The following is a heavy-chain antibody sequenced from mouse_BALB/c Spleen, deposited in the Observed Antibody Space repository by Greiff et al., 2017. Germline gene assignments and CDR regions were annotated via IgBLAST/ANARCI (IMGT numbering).Heavy chain of an antibody. CDR1: GFTFSSFG. D-gene: IGHD1-1*01. Sequence: EVKLVESGGGLVQPGGSRKLSCAASGFTFSSFGMHWVRQAPEKGLEWVAYISSGSSTIYYADTVKGRFTISRDNPKNTLFLQMTSLRSEDTAMYYCASYCSQGVFAYWGQGTLVTVSA. J-gene: IGHJ3*01. CDR2: ISSGSSTI. V-gene: IGHV5-17*02. CDR3: ASYCSQGVFAY.